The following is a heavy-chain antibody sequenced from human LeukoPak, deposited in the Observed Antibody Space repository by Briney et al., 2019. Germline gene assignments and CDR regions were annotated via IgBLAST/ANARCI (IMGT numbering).Heavy chain of an antibody. CDR1: GFTFSGSA. CDR3: SSDFGDYFGAFDI. Sequence: GGSLKLSCAASGFTFSGSAMHWVRQASGKGPEWVGHIRNKARNYATAYGASMKGRFTISRDDSKNTAYLQMNSLKTEDRAVYYCSSDFGDYFGAFDIWGQGTTVTVSS. CDR2: IRNKARNYAT. D-gene: IGHD4-17*01. J-gene: IGHJ3*02. V-gene: IGHV3-73*01.